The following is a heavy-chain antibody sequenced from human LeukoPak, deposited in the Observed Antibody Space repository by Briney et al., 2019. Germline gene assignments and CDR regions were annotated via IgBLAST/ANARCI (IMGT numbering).Heavy chain of an antibody. D-gene: IGHD6-6*01. V-gene: IGHV4-34*01. CDR2: INHSGST. J-gene: IGHJ3*02. Sequence: SETLSLTCAVYGGSFSGYYWSWIRQPPGKGLEWIGEINHSGSTNYNPPLKSRVTISVDTSKNQFSLKLSSVTAADTAVYYCARGRYVPRSRYSSSSRAFDIWGQGTMVTVSS. CDR1: GGSFSGYY. CDR3: ARGRYVPRSRYSSSSRAFDI.